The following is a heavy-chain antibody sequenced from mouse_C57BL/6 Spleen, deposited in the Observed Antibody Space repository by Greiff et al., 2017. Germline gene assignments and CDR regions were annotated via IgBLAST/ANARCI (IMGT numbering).Heavy chain of an antibody. V-gene: IGHV1-54*01. D-gene: IGHD2-4*01. CDR2: INPGSGGT. J-gene: IGHJ4*01. Sequence: QVQLQQSGAELVRPGTSVKVSCKASGYAFTNYLIEWVKQRPGQGLEWIGVINPGSGGTNYNEKFKGKATLTADKSSSTAYRQLSSLTSEDSAVYFCARGHDYDLYAMDYWGQGTSVTVSS. CDR3: ARGHDYDLYAMDY. CDR1: GYAFTNYL.